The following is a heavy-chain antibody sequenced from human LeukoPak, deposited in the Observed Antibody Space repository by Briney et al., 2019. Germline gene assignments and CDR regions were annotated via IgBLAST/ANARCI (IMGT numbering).Heavy chain of an antibody. CDR1: GFTFSSYG. J-gene: IGHJ4*02. D-gene: IGHD6-19*01. CDR3: AKDEIGAVAGLLDY. Sequence: QPGGSLRLSCAASGFTFSSYGMYWVRQAPGKGLELVAVISFDGSNKYYADSVRGRFTVSRDNSKDTLYLQMNSLRAEDTAVYYCAKDEIGAVAGLLDYWGQGILVTVSS. V-gene: IGHV3-30*18. CDR2: ISFDGSNK.